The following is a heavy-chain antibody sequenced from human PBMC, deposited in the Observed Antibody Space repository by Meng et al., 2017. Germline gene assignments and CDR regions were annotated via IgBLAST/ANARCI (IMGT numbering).Heavy chain of an antibody. CDR1: GFTFDDYA. D-gene: IGHD2-2*01. CDR2: ISWNSGSI. Sequence: LKISCAASGFTFDDYAMHWVRQAPGKGLEWVSGISWNSGSIGYADSVKGRFTISRDNAKNSLYLQMNSLRAEDTALYYCAKDGYCSSTSCYFSYYYYGMDVWGQGTTVTVSS. V-gene: IGHV3-9*01. J-gene: IGHJ6*02. CDR3: AKDGYCSSTSCYFSYYYYGMDV.